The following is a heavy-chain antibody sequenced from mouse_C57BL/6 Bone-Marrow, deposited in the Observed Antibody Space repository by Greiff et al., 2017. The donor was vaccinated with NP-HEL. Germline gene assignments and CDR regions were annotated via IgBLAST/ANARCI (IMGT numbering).Heavy chain of an antibody. CDR1: GYSFTDYN. CDR3: ARRKYYGSSYDYYAMDY. D-gene: IGHD1-1*01. Sequence: VQLQQSGPELVKPGASVKISCKASGYSFTDYNMNWVKQSNGKSLEWIGVINPNYGTTSYNQKFKGKATLTVDQSSSTAYMQLNSLTSEDSAVYYCARRKYYGSSYDYYAMDYWGQGTSVTVSS. J-gene: IGHJ4*01. V-gene: IGHV1-39*01. CDR2: INPNYGTT.